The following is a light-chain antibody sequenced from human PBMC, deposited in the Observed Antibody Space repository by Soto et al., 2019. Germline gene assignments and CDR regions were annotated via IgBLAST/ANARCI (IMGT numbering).Light chain of an antibody. CDR1: QSVSSY. Sequence: EIVLTQSTATLSLSPGERATLSCRASQSVSSYLAWYQQKPGQTHRLLIYDASKRATGTPARFSGSGSGTDFTLTISSLEAEDFAVYYCQQRSNWPAFTFGPGTKVDIK. J-gene: IGKJ3*01. V-gene: IGKV3-11*01. CDR2: DAS. CDR3: QQRSNWPAFT.